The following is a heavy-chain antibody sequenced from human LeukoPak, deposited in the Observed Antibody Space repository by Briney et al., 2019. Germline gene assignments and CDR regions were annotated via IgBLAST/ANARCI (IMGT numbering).Heavy chain of an antibody. CDR1: GGTFSSYA. CDR2: IIPILGIA. J-gene: IGHJ4*02. CDR3: AREPTITIFGVVISYYFDY. D-gene: IGHD3-3*01. V-gene: IGHV1-69*04. Sequence: SVKVSCKASGGTFSSYAISWVRQAPGQGLEWMGRIIPILGIANYAQKFQGRVTITADKSTSTAYMELSSLRSEDTAVYYCAREPTITIFGVVISYYFDYWGQGTLVTVSS.